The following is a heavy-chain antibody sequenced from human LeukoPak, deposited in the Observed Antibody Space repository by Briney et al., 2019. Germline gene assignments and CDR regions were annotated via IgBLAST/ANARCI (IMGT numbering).Heavy chain of an antibody. CDR2: IYPGDSDT. V-gene: IGHV5-51*01. CDR3: ASSLALSRYCSGGSCYRKGDAFDI. D-gene: IGHD2-15*01. CDR1: GYSFTSYW. Sequence: GESLKISCKGSGYSFTSYWIGWVRQMPGKGLEWMGIIYPGDSDTRYSPSFQGQVTISADKSISTAYLQWSSLKASDTAMYYCASSLALSRYCSGGSCYRKGDAFDIWGQGTMVTVSS. J-gene: IGHJ3*02.